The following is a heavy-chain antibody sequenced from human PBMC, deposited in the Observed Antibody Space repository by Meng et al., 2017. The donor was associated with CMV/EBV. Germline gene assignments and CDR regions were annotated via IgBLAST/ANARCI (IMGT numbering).Heavy chain of an antibody. V-gene: IGHV5-51*01. CDR1: GYSFTSNW. D-gene: IGHD2-2*01. Sequence: KASGYSFTSNWIGGVRQMPGKGLERMGIISPGDSDTRYSPSFQGQVTISADKSISTAYLQWSSLKASDTAMYYCARLISSSTSCYDYWGQGTLVTVSS. J-gene: IGHJ4*02. CDR2: ISPGDSDT. CDR3: ARLISSSTSCYDY.